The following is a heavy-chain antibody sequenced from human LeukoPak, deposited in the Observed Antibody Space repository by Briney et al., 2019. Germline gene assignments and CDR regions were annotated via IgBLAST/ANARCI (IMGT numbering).Heavy chain of an antibody. D-gene: IGHD1-26*01. J-gene: IGHJ3*02. CDR3: ASRIVGAYDAFDI. CDR2: IYHSGST. CDR1: GYSISSGYY. V-gene: IGHV4-38-2*01. Sequence: PSETLSLTCAVSGYSISSGYYWGWIRPPPGKGLEWIGIIYHSGSTYYNPYLKSRDTISVDTSKNQLSLKLSSVTAAHTAVYYCASRIVGAYDAFDIWGQGTMVTVSS.